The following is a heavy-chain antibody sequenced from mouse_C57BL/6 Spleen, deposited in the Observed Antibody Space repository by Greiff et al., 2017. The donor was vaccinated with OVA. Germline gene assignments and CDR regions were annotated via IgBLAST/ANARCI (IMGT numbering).Heavy chain of an antibody. D-gene: IGHD2-4*01. CDR2: IRLKSDNYAT. Sequence: EVKLVESGGGLVQPGGSMKLSCVASGFTFSNYWMNWVRQSPEKGLEWVAQIRLKSDNYATHYAESVKGRFTISRDDSKSSVYLQMNNLRAEDTGIYYCTNDYDGWFAYWGKGTLVTVSA. CDR1: GFTFSNYW. J-gene: IGHJ3*01. CDR3: TNDYDGWFAY. V-gene: IGHV6-3*01.